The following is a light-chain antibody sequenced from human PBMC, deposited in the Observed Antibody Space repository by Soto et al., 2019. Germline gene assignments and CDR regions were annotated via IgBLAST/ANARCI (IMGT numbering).Light chain of an antibody. CDR1: STDVGGYNY. J-gene: IGLJ2*01. CDR3: SSYTSGNSVI. Sequence: QSVLTQPASVSGSPGQSITISCTGTSTDVGGYNYVSWYQQHPGKAPKLMIYEVSNRPSGVSNRFSGSKSGNTASLTISGLHTEDEADYYCSSYTSGNSVIFGGGTKVTVL. CDR2: EVS. V-gene: IGLV2-14*01.